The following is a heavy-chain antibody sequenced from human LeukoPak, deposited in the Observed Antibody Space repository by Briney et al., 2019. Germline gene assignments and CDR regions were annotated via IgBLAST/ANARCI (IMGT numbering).Heavy chain of an antibody. Sequence: SETLSLTCTVSGGSISSGGYYWSWNRQPPGKGLEWIGYIYHSGSTYYNPSLKSRVTISVDRSKNQFSLKLSSVTAADTAVYYCASDLSSWYYHFDYWGQGTLVTVSS. J-gene: IGHJ4*02. CDR3: ASDLSSWYYHFDY. CDR1: GGSISSGGYY. D-gene: IGHD6-13*01. V-gene: IGHV4-30-2*01. CDR2: IYHSGST.